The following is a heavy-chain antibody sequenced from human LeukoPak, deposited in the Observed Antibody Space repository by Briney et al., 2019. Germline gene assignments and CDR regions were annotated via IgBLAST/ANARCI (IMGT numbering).Heavy chain of an antibody. D-gene: IGHD3-16*01. CDR2: IGAYNGNT. J-gene: IGHJ4*02. CDR1: GYTFTSYG. CDR3: ARGPYYDYVWGSQQRTFYFDY. Sequence: GASVKVSCKASGYTFTSYGISWVRQAPGQGLEWMGWIGAYNGNTNYAQKLQGRVTMTTDTSTSTAYMELRSLRSDDTAVYYCARGPYYDYVWGSQQRTFYFDYWGQGTLVTVSS. V-gene: IGHV1-18*01.